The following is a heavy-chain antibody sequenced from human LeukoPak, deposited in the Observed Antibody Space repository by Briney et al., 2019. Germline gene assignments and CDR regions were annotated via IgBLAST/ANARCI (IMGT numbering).Heavy chain of an antibody. CDR3: AKDLHTSGWLHDFGY. D-gene: IGHD6-19*01. J-gene: IGHJ4*02. CDR2: MSYDGSNK. Sequence: PGGSLRLSCAASGFTFRSYGMHWVRRAPGKGLEWVAVMSYDGSNKYYADSVKGRFTISRDNSKNTLYLQMNSLRAEDTAVYYCAKDLHTSGWLHDFGYWGQGTLVTVSS. CDR1: GFTFRSYG. V-gene: IGHV3-30*18.